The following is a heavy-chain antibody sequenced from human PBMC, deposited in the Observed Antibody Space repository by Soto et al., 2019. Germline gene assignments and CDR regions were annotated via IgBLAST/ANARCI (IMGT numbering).Heavy chain of an antibody. V-gene: IGHV1-69*13. CDR2: IIPIFGTA. Sequence: SVKVSCKASGGTFSSYAISWVRQAPGQGLEWMGGIIPIFGTANYAQKFQGRVTITADESTSTAYMEPSSLRSEDTAVYYCARGTPHYDFWSGYYTTHYYYGMDVWGQGTTVTVSS. CDR3: ARGTPHYDFWSGYYTTHYYYGMDV. J-gene: IGHJ6*02. D-gene: IGHD3-3*01. CDR1: GGTFSSYA.